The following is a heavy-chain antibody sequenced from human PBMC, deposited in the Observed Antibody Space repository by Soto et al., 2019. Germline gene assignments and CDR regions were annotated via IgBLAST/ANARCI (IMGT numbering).Heavy chain of an antibody. J-gene: IGHJ6*02. D-gene: IGHD3-22*01. CDR1: GGSISSCY. V-gene: IGHV4-59*08. Sequence: SETLSLTCTVSGGSISSCYWSWIRQPPGKGLEWIGYIYYSGSTNYNPSLKSRVTISVDTSKNQFSLKLSSVTAADTAVYYCARHPSRRYYDSSGYYYPLVYGMDVWGQGTTVTVSS. CDR3: ARHPSRRYYDSSGYYYPLVYGMDV. CDR2: IYYSGST.